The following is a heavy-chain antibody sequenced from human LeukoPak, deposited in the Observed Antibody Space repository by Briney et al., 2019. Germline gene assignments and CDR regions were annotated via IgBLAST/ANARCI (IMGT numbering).Heavy chain of an antibody. CDR2: ISYDGSNK. V-gene: IGHV3-30-3*01. Sequence: GRSLRLSCAASGFTFSSYAMHWVRQAPGKGLEWVAVISYDGSNKYYADSVKGRFTISRDNSKNTLYLQMNSLRAEDTAVYYCARNQGESYGMDVWGQGTTVTVSS. J-gene: IGHJ6*02. D-gene: IGHD3-16*01. CDR1: GFTFSSYA. CDR3: ARNQGESYGMDV.